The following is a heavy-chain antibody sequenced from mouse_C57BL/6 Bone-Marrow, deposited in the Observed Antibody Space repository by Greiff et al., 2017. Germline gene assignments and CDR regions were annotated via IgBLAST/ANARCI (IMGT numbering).Heavy chain of an antibody. V-gene: IGHV1-63*01. CDR1: GYTFTNYW. CDR3: ARRGPPCSYFDY. CDR2: IYPGGGYT. Sequence: QVQLQQSGAELVRPGTSVKMSCKASGYTFTNYWIGWAKQRPGHGLEWIGDIYPGGGYTNYNEKFKGKATLTADKSSSTAYLQFSSLTSEDSAIYYCARRGPPCSYFDYWGQGTTLTVSS. J-gene: IGHJ2*01.